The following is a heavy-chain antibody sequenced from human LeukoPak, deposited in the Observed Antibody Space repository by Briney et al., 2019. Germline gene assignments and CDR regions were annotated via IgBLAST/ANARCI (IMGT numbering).Heavy chain of an antibody. J-gene: IGHJ4*02. D-gene: IGHD3-16*01. CDR2: IYTSGST. CDR1: GGSISSGSYY. V-gene: IGHV4-61*02. Sequence: SETLSLTCTVSGGSISSGSYYWSWIRQPAGKGLEWIGRIYTSGSTNYNPSLKSQVTISVDTSKNQFSLELSSVTAADTAVYYCARVADSWGFDYWGQGTLVTVSS. CDR3: ARVADSWGFDY.